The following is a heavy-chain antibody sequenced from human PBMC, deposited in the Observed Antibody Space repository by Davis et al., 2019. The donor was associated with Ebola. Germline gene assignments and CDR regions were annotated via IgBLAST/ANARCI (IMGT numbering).Heavy chain of an antibody. V-gene: IGHV3-23*01. D-gene: IGHD2-15*01. CDR2: ISHSGGGT. Sequence: PGGSLRLSCAASGFTFSSYAMSWVRQAPGKGLEWVSAISHSGGGTFYADSVKGRFTISRDNSKNTLYLQMNSLRAEDTAVYYCARGNVVVVADLGYWGQGTLVTVSS. CDR1: GFTFSSYA. CDR3: ARGNVVVVADLGY. J-gene: IGHJ4*02.